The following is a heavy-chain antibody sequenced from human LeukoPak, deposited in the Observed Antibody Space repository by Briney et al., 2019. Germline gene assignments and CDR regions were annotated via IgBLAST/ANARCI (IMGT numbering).Heavy chain of an antibody. CDR3: ARVVITYSSGWYDY. CDR2: INPNGGSA. CDR1: GYTFTIYY. Sequence: ASVTVSFTASGYTFTIYYMNWVRQAPGQGLEWMGRINPNGGSASYTHKFQGRVTMTRDTSTSTVYMELSSPRFEDTAVYYCARVVITYSSGWYDYWGQGTLVTVSS. J-gene: IGHJ4*02. V-gene: IGHV1-46*01. D-gene: IGHD6-19*01.